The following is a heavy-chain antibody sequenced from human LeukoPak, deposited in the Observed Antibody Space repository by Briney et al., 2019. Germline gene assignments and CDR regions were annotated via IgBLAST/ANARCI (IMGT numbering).Heavy chain of an antibody. J-gene: IGHJ4*02. CDR1: SSSISTYY. V-gene: IGHV4-59*01. D-gene: IGHD6-19*01. CDR3: AKYSSGWLIDS. CDR2: IYYSGST. Sequence: SETLSLTCTVSSSSISTYYWTWIRQPPGKGLEWIGYIYYSGSTNYNPSLKSRVTISIDTSKNQFSLKLSSVTAADTAVYYCAKYSSGWLIDSWGQGTLVTVSS.